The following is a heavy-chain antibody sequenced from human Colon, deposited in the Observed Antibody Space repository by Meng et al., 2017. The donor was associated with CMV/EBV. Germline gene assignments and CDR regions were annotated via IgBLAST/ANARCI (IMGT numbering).Heavy chain of an antibody. D-gene: IGHD2-8*02. J-gene: IGHJ3*02. CDR3: ARDHSYWSAFDI. Sequence: GESLKISCTASGFTFSDYGMHWVRQTPGTGLEWVTYIRHVASDKYYADSVKGRFTISRDNSKNTLYLQMNSLRADDTAVYYCARDHSYWSAFDIWGQGTMVTVSS. V-gene: IGHV3-30*02. CDR1: GFTFSDYG. CDR2: IRHVASDK.